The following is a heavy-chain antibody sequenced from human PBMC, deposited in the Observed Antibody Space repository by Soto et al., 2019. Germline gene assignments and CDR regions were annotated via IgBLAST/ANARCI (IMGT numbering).Heavy chain of an antibody. Sequence: QVQLVQSGADVKKPGSSVKVSCQASGVTFSSETLGWVRQAPGQGLEWVGGIIPLFGTASYAQKFQGRVTITADESTSTVYMELSSLRSDDTAVYFCATELGENPASPFDAWGQGTLVTFS. V-gene: IGHV1-69*01. J-gene: IGHJ4*02. CDR2: IIPLFGTA. CDR3: ATELGENPASPFDA. D-gene: IGHD3-10*01. CDR1: GVTFSSET.